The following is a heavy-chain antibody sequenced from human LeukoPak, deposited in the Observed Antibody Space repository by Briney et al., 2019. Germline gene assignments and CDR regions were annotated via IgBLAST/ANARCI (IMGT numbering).Heavy chain of an antibody. CDR1: GYTFTSYD. V-gene: IGHV1-8*01. J-gene: IGHJ4*02. CDR3: ARGQAADDY. D-gene: IGHD6-13*01. CDR2: MNPNSGNT. Sequence: GASVKVSCKASGYTFTSYDINWVRQATGQGLEWMGCMNPNSGNTRYAQKFQGRFTITRNTAISTAYMELSSLRSDDTAVYYCARGQAADDYWGQGTLVTVSS.